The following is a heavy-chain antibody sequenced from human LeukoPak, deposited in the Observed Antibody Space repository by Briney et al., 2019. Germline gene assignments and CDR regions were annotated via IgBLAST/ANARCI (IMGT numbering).Heavy chain of an antibody. V-gene: IGHV4-34*01. CDR2: INHSGST. Sequence: PSETLSLTCAVYGGSFSGYYWSWIRQPPGKGQEWIGEINHSGSTNYNPSLKSRVTISVDTSKNQFSLKLSSVTAADTAVYYCARGRGYDFWSGHLDYWGQGTLVTVSS. D-gene: IGHD3-3*01. J-gene: IGHJ4*02. CDR1: GGSFSGYY. CDR3: ARGRGYDFWSGHLDY.